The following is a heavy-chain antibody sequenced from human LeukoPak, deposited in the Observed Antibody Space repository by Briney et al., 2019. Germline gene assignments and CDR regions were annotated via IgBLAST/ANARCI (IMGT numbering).Heavy chain of an antibody. D-gene: IGHD5-18*01. Sequence: GSSVKVSCKASGGTFSSYATSWVRQAPGQGLEWMGRIIPIFGTANYAQKFQGRVTITTDESTSTAYMELSSLRSEDTAVYYCAVDTAMGLYFDYWGQGTLVTVSS. J-gene: IGHJ4*02. CDR3: AVDTAMGLYFDY. CDR1: GGTFSSYA. V-gene: IGHV1-69*05. CDR2: IIPIFGTA.